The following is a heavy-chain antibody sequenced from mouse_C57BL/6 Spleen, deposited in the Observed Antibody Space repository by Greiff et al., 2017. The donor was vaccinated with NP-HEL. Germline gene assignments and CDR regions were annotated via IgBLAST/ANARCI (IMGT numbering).Heavy chain of an antibody. CDR2: ISYDGSN. CDR1: GYSITSGYY. D-gene: IGHD2-3*01. CDR3: AREWLLTFAY. V-gene: IGHV3-6*01. Sequence: DVQLQESGPGLVKPSQSLSLTCSVTGYSITSGYYWNWIRQFPGNKLEWMGYISYDGSNNYNPSLKNRISITRDTSKNQFFLKLNSVTTEDTATYYCAREWLLTFAYWGQGTLVTVSA. J-gene: IGHJ3*01.